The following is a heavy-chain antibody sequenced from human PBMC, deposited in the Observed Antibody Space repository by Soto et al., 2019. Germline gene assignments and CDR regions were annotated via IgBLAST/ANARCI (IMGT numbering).Heavy chain of an antibody. J-gene: IGHJ3*02. CDR1: GGSISSYY. D-gene: IGHD6-13*01. Sequence: QVQLQESGPGLVKPSESLSLTCTVSGGSISSYYWSWILQPPGKGLEWIGYIYYSGSTNYNPSLKSRVTISVDTSKNQFSLKLSSVTAADTAVYYCALSSSWYGVDAFDIWGQGTMVTVSS. CDR3: ALSSSWYGVDAFDI. CDR2: IYYSGST. V-gene: IGHV4-59*01.